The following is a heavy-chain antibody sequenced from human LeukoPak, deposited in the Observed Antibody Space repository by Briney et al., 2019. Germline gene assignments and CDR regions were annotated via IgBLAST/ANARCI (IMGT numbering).Heavy chain of an antibody. CDR2: ISGSGGTT. V-gene: IGHV3-23*01. Sequence: GGSLRLSCAASAFTFNSYAMSWVRQAPGKGLEWVSAISGSGGTTSYADSVKGRFTISRDNSKDTLYLQMNSLRAEDTAIYYCAKGSRIAVSGTVIDYWGQGALVTVSS. D-gene: IGHD6-19*01. J-gene: IGHJ4*02. CDR3: AKGSRIAVSGTVIDY. CDR1: AFTFNSYA.